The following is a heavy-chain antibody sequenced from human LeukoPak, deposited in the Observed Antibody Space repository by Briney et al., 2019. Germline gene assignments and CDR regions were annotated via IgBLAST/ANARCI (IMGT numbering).Heavy chain of an antibody. J-gene: IGHJ5*02. CDR1: GYTFTAYY. D-gene: IGHD3-16*01. CDR3: ARDPGGWYDT. V-gene: IGHV1-2*02. CDR2: IHPNSDSP. Sequence: ASLKVSCKASGYTFTAYYIQWVRQAPGQGLEWMGWIHPNSDSPNYALKFKGRVTLTTDASISTAYMELSDLGSDDTAVSYCARDPGGWYDTWGQGALVTVSS.